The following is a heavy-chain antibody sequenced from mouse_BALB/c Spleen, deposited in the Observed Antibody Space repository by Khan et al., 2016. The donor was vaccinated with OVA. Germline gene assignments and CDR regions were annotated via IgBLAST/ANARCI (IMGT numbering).Heavy chain of an antibody. CDR3: ARTARIKY. CDR1: GYSITSGYG. J-gene: IGHJ2*01. V-gene: IGHV3-2*02. Sequence: VQLKQSGPGLVKPSQSLSLTCTVTGYSITSGYGWNWIRQFPGNKLEWMGYISYSGSTNYTPSLKSRISITRDTSKNQFFLQLNSVTTEDTATYYCARTARIKYWGKGTTLTVSS. CDR2: ISYSGST. D-gene: IGHD1-2*01.